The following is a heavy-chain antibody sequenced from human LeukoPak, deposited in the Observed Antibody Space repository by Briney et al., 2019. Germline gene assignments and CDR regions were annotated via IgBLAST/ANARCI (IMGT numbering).Heavy chain of an antibody. CDR2: IFYSGCT. CDR1: GGSISSSSYY. V-gene: IGHV4-39*02. J-gene: IGHJ4*02. CDR3: ATDGKYYSSGDY. Sequence: PSETLSLTCTVSGGSISSSSYYWGWIRQPTGKGLEWIGNIFYSGCTYYNPSLKSRVTISVDTSKNQFSLKLSSVTAADTAVYYCATDGKYYSSGDYWGQGTLVTVSS. D-gene: IGHD6-19*01.